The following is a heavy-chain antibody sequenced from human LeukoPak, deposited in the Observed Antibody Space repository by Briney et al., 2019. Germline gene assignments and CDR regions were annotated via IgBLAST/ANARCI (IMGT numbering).Heavy chain of an antibody. J-gene: IGHJ6*03. CDR2: IYTSGST. CDR3: ARVMVRGVTLTPNYYYYMDV. Sequence: SETLSLTCTVSGGSISSSSYYWGWFRQPPGKGLEWIGRIYTSGSTNYNPSLKSRVTMSVDTSKNQFSLKLSSVTAADTAVYYCARVMVRGVTLTPNYYYYMDVWGKGTTVTISS. CDR1: GGSISSSSYY. D-gene: IGHD3-10*01. V-gene: IGHV4-61*05.